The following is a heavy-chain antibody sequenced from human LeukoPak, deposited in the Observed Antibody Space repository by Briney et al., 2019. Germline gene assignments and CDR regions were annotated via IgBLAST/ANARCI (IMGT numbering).Heavy chain of an antibody. CDR3: ARGVTYYYGSGSHPNPNGVDY. V-gene: IGHV3-33*01. CDR2: IWYDGSNK. Sequence: HPGGSLRLSCAASGFTFSSYGMHWVRQAPGKGLGWVAVIWYDGSNKYYADSVKGRFTISRDNSKNTLYLQMNSLRAEDTAVYYCARGVTYYYGSGSHPNPNGVDYWGQGTLVTVSS. J-gene: IGHJ4*02. CDR1: GFTFSSYG. D-gene: IGHD3-10*01.